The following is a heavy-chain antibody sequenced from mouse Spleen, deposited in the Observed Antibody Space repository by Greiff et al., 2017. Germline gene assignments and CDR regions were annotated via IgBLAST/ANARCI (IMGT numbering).Heavy chain of an antibody. Sequence: EVKLVESGGGLVKPGGSLKLSCAASGFTFSSYAMSWVRQTPEKRLEWVATISDGGSYTYYPDNVKGRFTISRDNAKNNLYLQMSHLKSEDTAMYYCARDGGTTSGFAYWGQGTLVTVSA. CDR3: ARDGGTTSGFAY. CDR1: GFTFSSYA. V-gene: IGHV5-4*01. D-gene: IGHD1-1*01. J-gene: IGHJ3*01. CDR2: ISDGGSYT.